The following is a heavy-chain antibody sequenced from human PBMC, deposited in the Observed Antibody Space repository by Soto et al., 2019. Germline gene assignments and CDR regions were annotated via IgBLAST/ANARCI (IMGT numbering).Heavy chain of an antibody. CDR1: GASISTQS. J-gene: IGHJ4*02. Sequence: QVQLQESGPGLVKPSETLSLTCTVSGASISTQSWNWIRQAPGKGLEWIGYLYYSGTTNYNPSLKSRVTISADTSKNQVSLKLTSVTAADTAVYFCARGLSRSPYFESWGQGILVTVSS. CDR3: ARGLSRSPYFES. CDR2: LYYSGTT. V-gene: IGHV4-59*11. D-gene: IGHD3-10*01.